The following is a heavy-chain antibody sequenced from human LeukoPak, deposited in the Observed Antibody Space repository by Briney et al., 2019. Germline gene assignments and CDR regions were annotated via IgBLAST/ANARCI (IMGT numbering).Heavy chain of an antibody. J-gene: IGHJ4*02. CDR2: ISSSSDYI. D-gene: IGHD2-15*01. V-gene: IGHV3-21*01. Sequence: GTSLRLSCAASGFIFSGYGMNWVRQAPGKGLEWVSSISSSSDYIYYADSVNGRFTISRDNAKNSVYLQINSLRADDTAVYYCARDATQLLIASGPFYYFDSWGQGTLVTVSP. CDR1: GFIFSGYG. CDR3: ARDATQLLIASGPFYYFDS.